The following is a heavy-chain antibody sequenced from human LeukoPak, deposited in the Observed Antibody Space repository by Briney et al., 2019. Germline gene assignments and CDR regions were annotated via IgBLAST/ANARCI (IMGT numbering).Heavy chain of an antibody. J-gene: IGHJ4*02. CDR1: TLTFDDFG. CDR3: APHDGSGASCVSY. D-gene: IGHD2-15*01. Sequence: PGVSLRLSCAASTLTFDDFGMPWVRQPPRKGLEWAPGINCNGASTGYADSVKGRFTISRDNAKNSLYLQMNSLRPEDTDFYYCAPHDGSGASCVSYWGKGNLVTVSS. CDR2: INCNGAST. V-gene: IGHV3-20*04.